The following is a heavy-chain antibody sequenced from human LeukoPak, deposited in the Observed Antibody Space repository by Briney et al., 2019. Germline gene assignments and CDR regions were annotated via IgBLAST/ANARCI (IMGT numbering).Heavy chain of an antibody. Sequence: PSETLSLTCTVSGGSISSYYWSWIRQPPGKGLEWIGYIYYSGSTNYNPSLKSRVTISVDTSKNQFSLKLSSVTAADTAVYYCARAKMIVVADDAFDIWGQGTMVTVSS. CDR1: GGSISSYY. CDR2: IYYSGST. D-gene: IGHD3-22*01. J-gene: IGHJ3*02. V-gene: IGHV4-59*01. CDR3: ARAKMIVVADDAFDI.